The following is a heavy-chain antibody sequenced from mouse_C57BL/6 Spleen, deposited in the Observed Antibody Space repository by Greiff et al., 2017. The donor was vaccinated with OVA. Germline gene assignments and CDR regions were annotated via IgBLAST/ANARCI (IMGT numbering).Heavy chain of an antibody. V-gene: IGHV3-6*01. CDR1: GYSITSGYY. D-gene: IGHD1-1*01. CDR3: ARDYGSIFGYFDV. J-gene: IGHJ1*03. Sequence: DVQLQESGPGLVKPSQSLSLTCSVTGYSITSGYYWNWIRQFPGNKLEWMGYISYDGSNNYNPSLKNRISITRDTSKNQFFLKLNSVTTEDTATYYCARDYGSIFGYFDVWGTGTTVTVSS. CDR2: ISYDGSN.